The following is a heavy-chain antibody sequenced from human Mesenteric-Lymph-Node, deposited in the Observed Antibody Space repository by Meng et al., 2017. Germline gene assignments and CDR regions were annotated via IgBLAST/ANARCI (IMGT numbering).Heavy chain of an antibody. J-gene: IGHJ4*02. CDR2: INPIGGGT. CDR1: GYSFTNYY. Sequence: ASVKVSCKASGYSFTNYYIHWVRQAPGHGLEWMGIINPIGGGTSFAQKFQGRVTMTRDTSTSTVYMELSRLRSDDTAVYYCAREDRGSGYYYWGQGTLVTVSS. CDR3: AREDRGSGYYY. V-gene: IGHV1-46*01. D-gene: IGHD3-22*01.